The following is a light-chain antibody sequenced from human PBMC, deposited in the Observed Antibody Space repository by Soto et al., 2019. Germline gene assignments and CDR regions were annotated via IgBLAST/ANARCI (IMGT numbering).Light chain of an antibody. CDR3: QQYNNWPPAT. Sequence: EIVMTQSPATLSVSPWERATLSCRASQRVSSNLAWYRQKPGQAPRLLIYGASTRATGIPASLSGSGSCTAFSPPISSLQSEDFAVYYCQQYNNWPPATFGQGTKVDIK. J-gene: IGKJ1*01. CDR2: GAS. V-gene: IGKV3-15*01. CDR1: QRVSSN.